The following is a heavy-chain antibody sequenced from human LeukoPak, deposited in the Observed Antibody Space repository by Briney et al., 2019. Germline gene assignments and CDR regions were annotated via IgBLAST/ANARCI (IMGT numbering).Heavy chain of an antibody. J-gene: IGHJ4*02. D-gene: IGHD3-22*01. CDR1: GFTFDTYA. CDR3: AKRDYSDVSGYSPLFAN. V-gene: IGHV3-23*01. Sequence: PGGSPRLSCAASGFTFDTYAMSWVRQAPGGGLEWVSGISGNGVNKYYADSVKGRFTVSRDNSKDTLWLQMNALRAEDTAVYFCAKRDYSDVSGYSPLFANWGQGTLVTVSS. CDR2: ISGNGVNK.